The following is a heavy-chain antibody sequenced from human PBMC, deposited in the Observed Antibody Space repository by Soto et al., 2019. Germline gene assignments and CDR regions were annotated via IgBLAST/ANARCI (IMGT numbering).Heavy chain of an antibody. CDR2: IYYSGST. CDR3: ARHDPYYDSSGYLDY. V-gene: IGHV4-39*01. Sequence: QLRLQESGPGLVKPSETLSLTCTVSGGSISSSTYYWGWIRQPPGKGLEWIGSIYYSGSTYYNSSLKSRVTISVDTWENQFSLKLSSVTAADTAVYYCARHDPYYDSSGYLDYWGQGILVTVSS. J-gene: IGHJ4*02. D-gene: IGHD3-22*01. CDR1: GGSISSSTYY.